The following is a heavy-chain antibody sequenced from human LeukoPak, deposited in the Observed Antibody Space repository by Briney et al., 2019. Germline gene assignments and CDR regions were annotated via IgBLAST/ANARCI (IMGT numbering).Heavy chain of an antibody. CDR2: IYHSGTT. CDR1: GGSNSSSY. Sequence: SETLSLTCIVSGGSNSSSYWTWIRQPPGKGLEWIGYIYHSGTTSYNPSLKSRVTISLNTSKNQFSLRLSSVTAADTAVYFCARDSGYCDPTACTDYFDLWRQGTLVAAST. J-gene: IGHJ4*02. CDR3: ARDSGYCDPTACTDYFDL. V-gene: IGHV4-59*01. D-gene: IGHD3-16*01.